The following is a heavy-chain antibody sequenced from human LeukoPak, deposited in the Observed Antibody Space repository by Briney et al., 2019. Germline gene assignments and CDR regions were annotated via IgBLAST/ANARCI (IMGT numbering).Heavy chain of an antibody. J-gene: IGHJ4*02. D-gene: IGHD6-13*01. CDR2: ISGSGGST. V-gene: IGHV3-23*01. CDR3: ARQRIAAAGIRFDY. CDR1: GFTFSSYG. Sequence: GGSLRLSCAASGFTFSSYGMSWVRQAPGKGLEWVSAISGSGGSTYYADSVKGRFTISRDNAKNSLYLQMNSLRAEDTAVYYCARQRIAAAGIRFDYWGQGTLVTVSS.